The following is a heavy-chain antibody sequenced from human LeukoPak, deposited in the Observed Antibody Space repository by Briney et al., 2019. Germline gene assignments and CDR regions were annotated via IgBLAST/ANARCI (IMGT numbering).Heavy chain of an antibody. CDR2: IIPIFGTA. CDR3: ARDNSVGDIAWWFDP. J-gene: IGHJ5*02. D-gene: IGHD1-26*01. V-gene: IGHV1-69*06. Sequence: GASVKVSCKAPGGTFSSYAISWVRQAPGQGLEWMGGIIPIFGTANYARKFQGRVTITADKSTSTAYMELSSLRSEDTAVYYCARDNSVGDIAWWFDPWGQGTLVTVSS. CDR1: GGTFSSYA.